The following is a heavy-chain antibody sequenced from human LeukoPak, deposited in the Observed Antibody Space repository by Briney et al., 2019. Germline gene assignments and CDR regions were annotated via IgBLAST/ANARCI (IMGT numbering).Heavy chain of an antibody. CDR2: IYYRGST. CDR3: AQLSGYSSGHYYSDY. D-gene: IGHD3-22*01. V-gene: IGHV4-59*01. J-gene: IGHJ4*02. CDR1: GGSLSSDY. Sequence: SETLSLTCTVSGGSLSSDYWSWIRQPPGKGLEWIGYIYYRGSTNYSPSLKSRVTISVDTSKNQFSLKLSSVTAADTAVYYCAQLSGYSSGHYYSDYWGQGTLVTVSS.